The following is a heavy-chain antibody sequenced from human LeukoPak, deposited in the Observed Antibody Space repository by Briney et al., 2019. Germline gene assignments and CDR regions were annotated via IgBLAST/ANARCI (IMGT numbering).Heavy chain of an antibody. D-gene: IGHD3-22*01. J-gene: IGHJ4*02. CDR1: GGSISSYY. V-gene: IGHV4-59*08. CDR3: ARHPETYYYDSSGPYYLDY. CDR2: IYYSGST. Sequence: PSETLSLTCTVPGGSISSYYWSWIRQPPGKGLEWIGYIYYSGSTNYNPSLKSRVTISVDTSKNQFSLKLSSVTAADTAVYYCARHPETYYYDSSGPYYLDYWGQGTLVTVSS.